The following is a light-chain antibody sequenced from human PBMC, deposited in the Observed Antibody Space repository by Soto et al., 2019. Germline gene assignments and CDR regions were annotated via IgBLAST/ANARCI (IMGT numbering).Light chain of an antibody. CDR2: AAS. J-gene: IGKJ1*01. Sequence: DIQMTQSPSSLSASVGDRVILTCRASQTIRTSLNWYQQKPGKAPKLLIYAASTLHSGVPSRFSGSGSGTDFTLSISNQQPEDFATYFCQQTYATPPTFGQGTKVEI. CDR3: QQTYATPPT. CDR1: QTIRTS. V-gene: IGKV1-39*01.